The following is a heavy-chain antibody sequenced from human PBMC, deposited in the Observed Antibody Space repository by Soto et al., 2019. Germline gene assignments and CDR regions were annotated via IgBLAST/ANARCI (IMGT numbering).Heavy chain of an antibody. V-gene: IGHV3-23*01. CDR2: ITAGSSST. CDR3: AKTDQCDS. J-gene: IGHJ5*01. CDR1: GFTFSIYA. Sequence: EVQLLESGGGLVQPGGSLRLSCAASGFTFSIYAMNWVRQAPGKGLEWVSSITAGSSSTFYADSVKGRFTVSRDNSKNTLYLQMDSLRAADTAVYYCAKTDQCDSWGQGTLVTVSS.